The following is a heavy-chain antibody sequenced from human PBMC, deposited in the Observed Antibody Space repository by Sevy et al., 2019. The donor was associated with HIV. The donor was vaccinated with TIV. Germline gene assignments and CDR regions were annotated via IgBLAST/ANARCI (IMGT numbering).Heavy chain of an antibody. CDR3: ARAYCSGGRCYSLAY. V-gene: IGHV1-18*01. Sequence: ASVKVSCKVSGYTFNTYRIHWVRQAPGQGLEWMGWVSPHNGDTNYAQRLQGRITMFTDSSTSTAYMELRNLRSDDTALYYCARAYCSGGRCYSLAYWGHGTLVTVSS. D-gene: IGHD2-15*01. J-gene: IGHJ4*01. CDR2: VSPHNGDT. CDR1: GYTFNTYR.